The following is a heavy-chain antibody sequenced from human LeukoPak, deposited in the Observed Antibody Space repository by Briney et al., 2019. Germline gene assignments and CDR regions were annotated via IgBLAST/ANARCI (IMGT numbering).Heavy chain of an antibody. J-gene: IGHJ4*02. D-gene: IGHD6-19*01. Sequence: ASVKVSCKASGYTFTGYYMHWVRQAPGQGLEWRGWINPNSGGTNYAQKFQGRVTMTRDTSISTAYMELSRLRSDDTAVYYCARDSSGWYLIDYWGQGTLVTVSS. CDR2: INPNSGGT. CDR1: GYTFTGYY. CDR3: ARDSSGWYLIDY. V-gene: IGHV1-2*02.